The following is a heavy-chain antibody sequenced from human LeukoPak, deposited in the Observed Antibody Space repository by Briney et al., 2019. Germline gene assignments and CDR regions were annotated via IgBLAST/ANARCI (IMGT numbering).Heavy chain of an antibody. CDR1: GFTFSGSA. V-gene: IGHV3-73*01. J-gene: IGHJ6*03. Sequence: GGSLRLSCAASGFTFSGSAMHWVRQASGKGLEWVGRIRSKANSYATAYAASVKGRFTISRDNSKNTLYLQMGSLRAEDMAVYYCARDMVTMGLGGNYYYYYMDVWGKGTTVTISS. CDR2: IRSKANSYAT. CDR3: ARDMVTMGLGGNYYYYYMDV. D-gene: IGHD3-10*01.